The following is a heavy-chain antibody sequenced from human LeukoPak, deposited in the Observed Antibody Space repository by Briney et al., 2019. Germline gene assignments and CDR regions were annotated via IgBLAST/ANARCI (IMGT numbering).Heavy chain of an antibody. V-gene: IGHV6-1*01. J-gene: IGHJ4*02. CDR1: GDSVSSNSAA. CDR2: TYYRSKWYN. D-gene: IGHD6-19*01. CDR3: ARQSEPSIAVAVYFDY. Sequence: SQTLSLTCAISGDSVSSNSAAWNWIRQSPSRGLEWLGRTYYRSKWYNDYAASVKSRITINPDTSKNQFSLQLNSVTPEDTAVYYCARQSEPSIAVAVYFDYWGQGTLVTVSS.